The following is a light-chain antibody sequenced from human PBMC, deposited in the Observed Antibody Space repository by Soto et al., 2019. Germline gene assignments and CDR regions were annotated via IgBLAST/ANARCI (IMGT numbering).Light chain of an antibody. CDR1: SSDVGGYDF. J-gene: IGLJ1*01. V-gene: IGLV2-18*01. CDR2: EAS. CDR3: SLYTSENTYV. Sequence: QSALTQPRSVSGSPGQSVTISCTGTSSDVGGYDFVSWYQQHPGMAPKLMIYEASNRPSGVPDRFSGSKSGNTASLTISGLQAADEADYYCSLYTSENTYVFGTGTKLTVL.